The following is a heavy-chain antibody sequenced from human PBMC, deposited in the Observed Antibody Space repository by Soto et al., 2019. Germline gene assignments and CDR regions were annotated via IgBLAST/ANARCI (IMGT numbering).Heavy chain of an antibody. D-gene: IGHD6-6*01. CDR1: GYTFTSYG. Sequence: ASGTVSCKASGYTFTSYGISWVRQAPGQGLEWMGWISAYNGNTNYAQKLQGRVTMTTDTSTSTAYMELRSLRSDDTAVYYCARDVAARLDNWFDPWGQGTLVTVSS. CDR3: ARDVAARLDNWFDP. V-gene: IGHV1-18*01. CDR2: ISAYNGNT. J-gene: IGHJ5*02.